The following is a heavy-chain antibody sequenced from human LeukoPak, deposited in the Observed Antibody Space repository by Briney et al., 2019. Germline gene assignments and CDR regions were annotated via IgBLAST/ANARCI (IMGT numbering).Heavy chain of an antibody. CDR1: GFTFSSYD. J-gene: IGHJ3*02. CDR2: ISTAGDP. CDR3: AGQARPGSAEGGFDI. D-gene: IGHD2-15*01. V-gene: IGHV3-13*05. Sequence: SGGSLRLSCTASGFTFSSYDMHWVRQDKGKGLEWVSAISTAGDPYYLGSVKGRFTISRENAKNSFYLQMNSLRAGDTAVYYCAGQARPGSAEGGFDIWGQGTMVTVSS.